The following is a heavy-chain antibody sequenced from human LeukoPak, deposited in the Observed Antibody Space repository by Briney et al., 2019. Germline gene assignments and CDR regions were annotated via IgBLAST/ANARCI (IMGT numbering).Heavy chain of an antibody. D-gene: IGHD3-22*01. J-gene: IGHJ4*02. V-gene: IGHV1-18*01. CDR1: GYTFTSYG. Sequence: ASVKVSCKASGYTFTSYGISWVRQAPGQGLEWMGWISAYNDNTNYAQKLQGRVTMTTDTSTSTAYMELRSLRSDDTAVYYCARVGDSSGYYPAYYFDYWGQGTLVTVSS. CDR2: ISAYNDNT. CDR3: ARVGDSSGYYPAYYFDY.